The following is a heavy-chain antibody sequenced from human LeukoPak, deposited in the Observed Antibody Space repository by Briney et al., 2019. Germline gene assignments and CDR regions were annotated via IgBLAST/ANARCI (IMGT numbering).Heavy chain of an antibody. CDR1: GFTFSSYA. V-gene: IGHV3-23*01. CDR3: AKAHVPTMIRGVVSSD. Sequence: AGGSLRLSCATSGFTFSSYAMSWVRQAPGKGLEWVSTISPSGGVTFYSDSVRGRFTISRDYSKDNLFLQMNSLRAEDTALYYCAKAHVPTMIRGVVSSDWGQGTLVTVSS. CDR2: ISPSGGVT. J-gene: IGHJ4*02. D-gene: IGHD3-10*01.